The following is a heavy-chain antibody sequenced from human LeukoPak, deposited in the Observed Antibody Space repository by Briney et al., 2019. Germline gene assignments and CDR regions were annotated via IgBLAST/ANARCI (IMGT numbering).Heavy chain of an antibody. CDR2: AYYRSKWSN. V-gene: IGHV6-1*01. D-gene: IGHD1-20*01. J-gene: IGHJ4*02. CDR1: GDSVSSNGVD. CDR3: ARSHNWAFDY. Sequence: SQTLSLTCAISGDSVSSNGVDWSWIRQSPSRGLEWLGRAYYRSKWSNDYAVSVKSRITINPDTSKNQFSLQLNSVTPEDTAVYYCARSHNWAFDYWGQGTLVIVSS.